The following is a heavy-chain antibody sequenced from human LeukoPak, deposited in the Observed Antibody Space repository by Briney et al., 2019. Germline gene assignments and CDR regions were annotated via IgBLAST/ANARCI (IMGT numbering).Heavy chain of an antibody. D-gene: IGHD4-23*01. J-gene: IGHJ4*02. Sequence: ASVKVSCKASGYTFSSYYMHWVRQAPGQGLEWVGLINPTGDSTNYAQSFRGGVTMTRDTSTSTVYMDLNSLRSEDTAVYYCAREASGGYFDYWGQGTLVTVSS. V-gene: IGHV1-46*01. CDR3: AREASGGYFDY. CDR1: GYTFSSYY. CDR2: INPTGDST.